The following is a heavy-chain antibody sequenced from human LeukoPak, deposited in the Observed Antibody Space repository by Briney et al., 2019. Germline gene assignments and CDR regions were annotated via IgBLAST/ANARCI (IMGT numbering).Heavy chain of an antibody. CDR1: GFTFSSYG. D-gene: IGHD1-14*01. CDR2: IRFDGSNK. CDR3: AKAVVGTGTFGYMDV. V-gene: IGHV3-30*02. J-gene: IGHJ6*03. Sequence: GGSLRLSCAASGFTFSSYGMHWVRQAPGKGLEWVAFIRFDGSNKYYADSVKGRFSISRDNSWNTLYLQMNSLRTDDTALYYCAKAVVGTGTFGYMDVWGKGTTVTISS.